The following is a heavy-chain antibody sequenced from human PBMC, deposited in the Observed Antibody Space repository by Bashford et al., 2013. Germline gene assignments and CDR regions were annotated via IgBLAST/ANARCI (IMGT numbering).Heavy chain of an antibody. CDR2: VHHSGAT. V-gene: IGHV4-59*01. J-gene: IGHJ4*02. D-gene: IGHD1-26*01. CDR1: GGSIDIYY. Sequence: SETLSLTCSISGGSIDIYYWHWIRQAPGREPEWIAFVHHSGATAYNPSLTSRATISVDTSRNQFSLRLNSVTAADTAVYYCARRPSGSYYTFDYWGQGTLVTVSS. CDR3: ARRPSGSYYTFDY.